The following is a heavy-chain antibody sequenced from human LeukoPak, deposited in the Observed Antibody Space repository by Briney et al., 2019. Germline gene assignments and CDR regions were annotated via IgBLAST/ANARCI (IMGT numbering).Heavy chain of an antibody. CDR1: GYSFTSYW. CDR3: ARSPQSPYYDILTGYSKNDAFDI. Sequence: GESLKISCRGSGYSFTSYWIGWVGQMPGKGLEWRGIIYRGDSDTRYSPSFQGQVTISADKSISTAYLRCSSLKASDTAMYYCARSPQSPYYDILTGYSKNDAFDIWGQGTMVTVSS. J-gene: IGHJ3*02. CDR2: IYRGDSDT. V-gene: IGHV5-51*01. D-gene: IGHD3-9*01.